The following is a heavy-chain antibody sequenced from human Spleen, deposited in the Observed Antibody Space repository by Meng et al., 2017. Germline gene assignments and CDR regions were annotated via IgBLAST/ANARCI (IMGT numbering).Heavy chain of an antibody. CDR1: GFTFSSFA. V-gene: IGHV3-30-3*01. D-gene: IGHD3-10*01. J-gene: IGHJ4*02. CDR3: ARAGSFDY. Sequence: GESLKISCAASGFTFSSFAINWVRQAPGKGLEWVAVISHDGSTEYYADTVKGRFTISRDNSKNTLYLQMNSLRAEDTAVYYCARAGSFDYWDQGTLVTVSS. CDR2: ISHDGSTE.